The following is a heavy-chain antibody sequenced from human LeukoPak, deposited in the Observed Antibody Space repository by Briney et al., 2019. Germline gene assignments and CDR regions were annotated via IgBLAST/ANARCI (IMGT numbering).Heavy chain of an antibody. CDR2: IGGRGDKT. Sequence: GGSLRLSCAASGFTFSNSPMSWVRQAPGKGPEWVSTIGGRGDKTYYADSVKGRFTISRDNSKNTLYLQMNSLRAEDTAVYYCAKYALTMVRGVIPTHRDYWGQGTLVTVSS. V-gene: IGHV3-23*01. CDR1: GFTFSNSP. J-gene: IGHJ4*02. D-gene: IGHD3-10*01. CDR3: AKYALTMVRGVIPTHRDY.